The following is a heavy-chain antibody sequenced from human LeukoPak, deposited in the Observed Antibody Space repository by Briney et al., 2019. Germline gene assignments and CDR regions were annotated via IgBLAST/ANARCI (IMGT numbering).Heavy chain of an antibody. CDR3: ARGITIFGVVKN. D-gene: IGHD3-3*01. J-gene: IGHJ4*02. Sequence: PGGSLRLSCAASGFTFSSYSMNWVRQAPGKGLEWVSSISSSSSYIYYADSVKGRFTISRDNAKNSLYLQMNSLRAEDTAVYYCARGITIFGVVKNWGQGNLVTVSS. V-gene: IGHV3-21*01. CDR1: GFTFSSYS. CDR2: ISSSSSYI.